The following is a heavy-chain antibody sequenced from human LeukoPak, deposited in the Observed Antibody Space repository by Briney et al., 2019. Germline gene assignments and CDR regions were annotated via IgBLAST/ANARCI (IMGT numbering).Heavy chain of an antibody. CDR1: GYTFTNFG. CDR2: ISTYDGNT. D-gene: IGHD6-13*01. V-gene: IGHV1-18*01. Sequence: GASVKVSCKASGYTFTNFGFSWVRQAPGQGLEWMGWISTYDGNTNYAQKLQGRVTITTDTSTSTAYMELRSLRSDDTAVYYCARVDSRQHLVPVDYWGDGTLVIVSS. CDR3: ARVDSRQHLVPVDY. J-gene: IGHJ4*01.